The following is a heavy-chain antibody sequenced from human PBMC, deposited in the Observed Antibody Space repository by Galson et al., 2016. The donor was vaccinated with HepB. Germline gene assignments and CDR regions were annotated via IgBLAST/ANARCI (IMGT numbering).Heavy chain of an antibody. CDR2: IWYDGSNK. V-gene: IGHV3-33*01. CDR3: ARVLGGTSTGYFDL. CDR1: GLTFSSYG. Sequence: SLRLSCAASGLTFSSYGMHWVRQAPGKGLEWVALIWYDGSNKYYADSVKGGFTISRDNSKNTLYLQMNCLRAEDTAVYYCARVLGGTSTGYFDLWGQGTLVTVSS. D-gene: IGHD1-1*01. J-gene: IGHJ4*02.